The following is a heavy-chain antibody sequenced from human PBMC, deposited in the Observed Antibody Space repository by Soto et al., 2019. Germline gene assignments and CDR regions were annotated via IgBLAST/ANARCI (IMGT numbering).Heavy chain of an antibody. J-gene: IGHJ6*03. D-gene: IGHD6-6*01. CDR1: GYTFTNYG. CDR3: ATVRQLVGYFYYYLDV. Sequence: QVQLLQSGPEVKKPGASVKVSCKASGYTFTNYGITWVRQAPGQGLEWMGGIGAYNGDTHYTEKLQGRVTMTTDTSTSTAYMELRGQKSDVTAVYYCATVRQLVGYFYYYLDVWGKGTTVTVSS. V-gene: IGHV1-18*01. CDR2: IGAYNGDT.